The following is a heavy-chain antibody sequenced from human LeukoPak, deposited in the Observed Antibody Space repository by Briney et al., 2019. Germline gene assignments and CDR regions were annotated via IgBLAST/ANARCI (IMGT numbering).Heavy chain of an antibody. V-gene: IGHV1-24*01. J-gene: IGHJ4*02. CDR2: FDPEDGET. Sequence: ASVKVSCKVSGYTLTELSMHWVRQAPGKGLEWMGGFDPEDGETIYAQKFQGRVTMTEDTSTDTAYMELSSLRSEDTAVYYCATPSDKELLVSTFDYWGQGTLVTVSS. D-gene: IGHD1-26*01. CDR3: ATPSDKELLVSTFDY. CDR1: GYTLTELS.